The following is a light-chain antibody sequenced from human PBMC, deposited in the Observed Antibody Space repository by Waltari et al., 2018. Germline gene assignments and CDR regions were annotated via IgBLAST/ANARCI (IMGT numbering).Light chain of an antibody. CDR2: AVS. Sequence: DIQMTQSPSSLSASVGDSVTITCRASQSISIYLNWYQQKPGKAPKLLISAVSSLQSGVPSRFSCSGSGTDFALTISSLQPEDCATYYCQQSSRTPPWTFGQGTQVEIK. CDR1: QSISIY. V-gene: IGKV1-39*01. J-gene: IGKJ1*01. CDR3: QQSSRTPPWT.